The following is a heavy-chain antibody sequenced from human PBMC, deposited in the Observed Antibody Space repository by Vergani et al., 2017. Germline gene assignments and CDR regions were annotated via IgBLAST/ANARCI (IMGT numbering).Heavy chain of an antibody. Sequence: QVQLVQSGAEVKKPGASVKVSCKASGYTFTSYYMHWVRQAPGQGLEWMGIINPSGGSTSYAPKFQGRVTMTRGTSTSTVYMEVSSLRSEDTAVYYCARDGYCSSTSCYPYVYYYYYMDVWGKGTTVTVSS. CDR1: GYTFTSYY. V-gene: IGHV1-46*01. D-gene: IGHD2-2*03. CDR3: ARDGYCSSTSCYPYVYYYYYMDV. CDR2: INPSGGST. J-gene: IGHJ6*03.